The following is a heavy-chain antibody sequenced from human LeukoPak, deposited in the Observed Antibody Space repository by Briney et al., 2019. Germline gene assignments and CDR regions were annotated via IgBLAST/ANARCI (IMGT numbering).Heavy chain of an antibody. D-gene: IGHD6-13*01. V-gene: IGHV3-43*02. CDR2: ISGDGGSI. Sequence: GGSLTLSCAASGFTFDDYAIYWVRQGPGKGLEWVSLISGDGGSIYYADSVKGRFTISRDNSKNSLYLQMNSLRTEDTALYYCAKEDYSSSWCALDYSGPGTLLTVSS. CDR1: GFTFDDYA. J-gene: IGHJ4*03. CDR3: AKEDYSSSWCALDY.